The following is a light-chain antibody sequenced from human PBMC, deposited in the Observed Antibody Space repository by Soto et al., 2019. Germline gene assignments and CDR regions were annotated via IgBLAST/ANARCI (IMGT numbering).Light chain of an antibody. CDR2: GAS. CDR1: QSVSSSF. CDR3: QQYGSSPRT. Sequence: EMALTQSPGTLSLSPGERATLSCRASQSVSSSFLAWYQQKVGQAPRLLIYGASSRATGIPDRFSGRGSGTDFTLTISTLEPEDFTVYYCQQYGSSPRTFGQGTRLEIK. J-gene: IGKJ5*01. V-gene: IGKV3-20*01.